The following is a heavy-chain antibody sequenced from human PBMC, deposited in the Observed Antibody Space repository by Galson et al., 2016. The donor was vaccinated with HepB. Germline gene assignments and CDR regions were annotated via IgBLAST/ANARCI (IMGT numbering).Heavy chain of an antibody. J-gene: IGHJ4*02. CDR2: ISTRSTT. V-gene: IGHV3-23*01. CDR1: GFVFSNFG. Sequence: SLRLSCAASGFVFSNFGLSWVRQAPGKGLEWVASISTRSTTYYSDSVQGRFTISRDNSNNTLYLQMNGLRDEDTAVYYCAKERLVRRIFDHWGQGTLLTVSS. D-gene: IGHD1-1*01. CDR3: AKERLVRRIFDH.